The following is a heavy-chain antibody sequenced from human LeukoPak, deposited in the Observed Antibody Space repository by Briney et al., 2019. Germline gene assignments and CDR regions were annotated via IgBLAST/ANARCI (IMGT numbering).Heavy chain of an antibody. D-gene: IGHD6-19*01. J-gene: IGHJ4*02. CDR1: GFSFTMYG. V-gene: IGHV3-30*18. CDR3: AKDQIGWAPGYVSGPLDQ. Sequence: PGGTLRLSCAASGFSFTMYGIHWVRHAPGNGLEWAAVISTDGNNEYYANSVKGRFTISRDNSKNTVYLQMNSLRTEDTAVYYCAKDQIGWAPGYVSGPLDQWGQGTLVTVSS. CDR2: ISTDGNNE.